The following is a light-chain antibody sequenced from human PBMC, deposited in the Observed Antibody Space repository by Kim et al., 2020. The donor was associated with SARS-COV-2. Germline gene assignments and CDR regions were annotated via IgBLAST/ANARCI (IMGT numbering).Light chain of an antibody. CDR3: QQFNSYPWT. V-gene: IGKV1-5*03. J-gene: IGKJ1*01. CDR1: QSVSSW. CDR2: KAS. Sequence: DIRMTQSPSTLSASLGDRVTITCRASQSVSSWLAWYQQIPGKAPNLLIYKASSLESGVPSRFSGSGSGTEFTLTISSLQPDDFATYYCQQFNSYPWTFGQGTKVEIK.